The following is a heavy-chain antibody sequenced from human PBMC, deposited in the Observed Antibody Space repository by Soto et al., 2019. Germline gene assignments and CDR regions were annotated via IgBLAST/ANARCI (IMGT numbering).Heavy chain of an antibody. Sequence: WWSLRLSCSASVFTFSSCAMSWFRQAPGKGLEWVSGISGGGKNTYYADPVKGRVAISGDNSRNILYLQMNSLRVEDTALYYCAKSEGGVSGPVDYWGQGILVTVSS. J-gene: IGHJ4*02. D-gene: IGHD1-26*01. CDR2: ISGGGKNT. CDR3: AKSEGGVSGPVDY. V-gene: IGHV3-23*01. CDR1: VFTFSSCA.